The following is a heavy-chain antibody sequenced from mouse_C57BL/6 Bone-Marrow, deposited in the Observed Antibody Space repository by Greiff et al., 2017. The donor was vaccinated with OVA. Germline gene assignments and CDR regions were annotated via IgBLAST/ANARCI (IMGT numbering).Heavy chain of an antibody. D-gene: IGHD5-1-1*01. CDR3: ARSCDTLLFAY. CDR1: GYTFTSYW. J-gene: IGHJ3*01. CDR2: INPSNGST. V-gene: IGHV1-53*01. Sequence: VKLQQPGTELVKPGASVKLSCKASGYTFTSYWMNWVKQRPGQGLEWIGNINPSNGSTNYNEKFKSKATLTVDKSSSTAYMQLSSLTSEDSAVYVCARSCDTLLFAYWGQGTLVTVSA.